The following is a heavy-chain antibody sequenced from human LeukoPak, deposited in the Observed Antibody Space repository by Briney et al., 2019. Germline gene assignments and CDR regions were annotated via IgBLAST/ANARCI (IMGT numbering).Heavy chain of an antibody. CDR1: GGSISGYY. V-gene: IGHV4-59*08. CDR2: IYTSGST. CDR3: ARHYESSGNPFDY. Sequence: PSETLSLTCTVSGGSISGYYWSWIRQPPGEGLEWSGYIYTSGSTNYNPSLKSRVTISVDTSKNQFSLKLSSVTAADTAVYYCARHYESSGNPFDYWGQGTLVAVSS. J-gene: IGHJ4*02. D-gene: IGHD3-22*01.